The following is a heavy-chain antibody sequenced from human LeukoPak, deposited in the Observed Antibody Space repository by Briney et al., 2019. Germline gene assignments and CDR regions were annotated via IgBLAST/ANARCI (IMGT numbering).Heavy chain of an antibody. V-gene: IGHV4-59*01. CDR3: ARRNGQDIVSTFRRRYYFDY. J-gene: IGHJ4*02. CDR2: IYHTGST. D-gene: IGHD5/OR15-5a*01. CDR1: DDSITIYY. Sequence: PSETLSLTCTVSDDSITIYYWTWIRQPPGKGLEWIGYIYHTGSTNYNPSLNSRVTISRDTSKNHFSLELSSVTAADTAVYYCARRNGQDIVSTFRRRYYFDYWGQGTLVTVPS.